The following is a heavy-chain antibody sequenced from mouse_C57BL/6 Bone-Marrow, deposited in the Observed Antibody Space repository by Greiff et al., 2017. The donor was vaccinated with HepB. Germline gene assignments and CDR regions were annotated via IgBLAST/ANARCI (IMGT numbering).Heavy chain of an antibody. CDR3: TTDYYGYFDY. D-gene: IGHD1-1*01. V-gene: IGHV14-4*01. CDR2: IDPENGDT. CDR1: GFNIKDDY. Sequence: VQLQQSGAELVRPGASVKLSCTASGFNIKDDYMHWVKQRPEQGLEWIGWIDPENGDTEYASKFQGKATITADTSSNTAYLQLSSLTSEDPAVYYCTTDYYGYFDYWGQGTTLTVSS. J-gene: IGHJ2*01.